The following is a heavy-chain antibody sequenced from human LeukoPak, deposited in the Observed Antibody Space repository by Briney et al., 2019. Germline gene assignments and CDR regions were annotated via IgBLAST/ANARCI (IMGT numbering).Heavy chain of an antibody. J-gene: IGHJ4*02. CDR2: IYYSGST. D-gene: IGHD5-18*01. CDR1: GGSISSYY. Sequence: SETLSLTCTVSGGSISSYYWSWIRQPPGKGLEWIGYIYYSGSTNYNPSLKSRVTISVDTSKNQFSLKLSSVTAADTAVYYCARAGYSYGYGGIFDYWGQGTLVTVSS. CDR3: ARAGYSYGYGGIFDY. V-gene: IGHV4-59*01.